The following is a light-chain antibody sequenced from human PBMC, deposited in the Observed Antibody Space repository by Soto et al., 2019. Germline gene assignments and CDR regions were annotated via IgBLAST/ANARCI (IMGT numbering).Light chain of an antibody. CDR1: QGISTY. Sequence: DIQLTQSPSFLSASVGDRVTITCRATQGISTYLAWYQHKPGKAPKLLIYTASTLQSGVPSRFSGSGSGTDLTLTISSLQPEDFATYYCQQVKSYPLTFGGGTKVEIK. V-gene: IGKV1-9*01. J-gene: IGKJ4*01. CDR3: QQVKSYPLT. CDR2: TAS.